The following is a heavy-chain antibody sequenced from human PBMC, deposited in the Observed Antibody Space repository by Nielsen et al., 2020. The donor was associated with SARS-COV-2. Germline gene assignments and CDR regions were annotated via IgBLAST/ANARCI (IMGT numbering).Heavy chain of an antibody. CDR1: GYTFTSYY. V-gene: IGHV7-4-1*02. CDR3: ARDRYYYGSGSRKNWFDP. D-gene: IGHD3-10*01. CDR2: INTNTGNP. Sequence: ASVKVSCKASGYTFTSYYMHWVRQAPGQGLEWMGWINTNTGNPTYAQGFTGRFVFSLDTSVSTAYLQISSLKAEDTAVYYCARDRYYYGSGSRKNWFDPWGQGTLVTVSS. J-gene: IGHJ5*02.